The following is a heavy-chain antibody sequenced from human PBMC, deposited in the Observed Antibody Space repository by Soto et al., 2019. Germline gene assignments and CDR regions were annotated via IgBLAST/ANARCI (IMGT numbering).Heavy chain of an antibody. CDR1: DGSISSGHW. V-gene: IGHV4-4*02. D-gene: IGHD3-3*01. CDR3: GRNGAWSIDY. Sequence: PSETLSLTCAVSDGSISSGHWWSWVRQPPGKGLEWIGEILHSGSTSYNPSLKSRVTMSVDKSKNQFYLNLNSVIVADTAVYYCGRNGAWSIDYWGQGTLVTVSS. J-gene: IGHJ4*02. CDR2: ILHSGST.